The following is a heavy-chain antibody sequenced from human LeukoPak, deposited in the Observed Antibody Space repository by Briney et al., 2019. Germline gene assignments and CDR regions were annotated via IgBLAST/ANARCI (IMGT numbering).Heavy chain of an antibody. CDR3: ARDRRDYYYYGLDV. V-gene: IGHV3-48*04. CDR1: GFTFGDYS. J-gene: IGHJ6*02. Sequence: GGSLRLSCAASGFTFGDYSMHWVRQAPGKGLEWVSYISGGGTTKYYADSVRGRFTISRANAKNSLYLQMNSLRAEDTAVYYCARDRRDYYYYGLDVWGQGTTVTVSS. CDR2: ISGGGTTK.